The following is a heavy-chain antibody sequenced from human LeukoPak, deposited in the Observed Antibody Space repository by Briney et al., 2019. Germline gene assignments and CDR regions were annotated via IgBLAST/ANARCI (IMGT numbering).Heavy chain of an antibody. CDR2: ISWNSGSI. CDR1: GFTFDDYA. V-gene: IGHV3-9*01. Sequence: GGSLRLSCAASGFTFDDYAMHWVRQAPGKGLEWVSGISWNSGSIGYADSVKGRFTISRDNAKNSLYLQMNSLRAEDTAVYYCARNGYDYYFDYWGQGTLVTVSS. J-gene: IGHJ4*02. CDR3: ARNGYDYYFDY. D-gene: IGHD5-18*01.